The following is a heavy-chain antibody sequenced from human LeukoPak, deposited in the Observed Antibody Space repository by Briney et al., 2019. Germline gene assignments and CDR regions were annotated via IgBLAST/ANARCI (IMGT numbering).Heavy chain of an antibody. CDR2: ISNDVSDK. CDR1: GFTFINAW. Sequence: QAGGSLRLSCAASGFTFINAWMSWVRQAPGKGLEWVAVISNDVSDKYCADSVKGRFTISRDNSKNTLYLQMNSLRAEDTGVYYCAKGFVDPFDPWGQGTLVTVSS. D-gene: IGHD5-24*01. CDR3: AKGFVDPFDP. J-gene: IGHJ5*02. V-gene: IGHV3-30*18.